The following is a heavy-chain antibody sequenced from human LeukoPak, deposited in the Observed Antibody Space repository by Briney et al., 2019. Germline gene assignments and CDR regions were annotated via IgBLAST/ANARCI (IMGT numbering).Heavy chain of an antibody. J-gene: IGHJ6*02. Sequence: PGGSLRLSCAASGFTVSNNYMSWVRQAPGKGLEWVSVIYSGGSTYYADSVKGQFTISRDNSNNTLYLQMNSLRAEDTAVYYCARDRARYGMDVWGQGTTVTVSS. CDR2: IYSGGST. CDR1: GFTVSNNY. CDR3: ARDRARYGMDV. V-gene: IGHV3-53*01. D-gene: IGHD3-10*01.